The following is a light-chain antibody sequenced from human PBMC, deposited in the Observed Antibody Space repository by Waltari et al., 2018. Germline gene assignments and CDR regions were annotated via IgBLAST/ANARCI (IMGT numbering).Light chain of an antibody. J-gene: IGKJ1*01. V-gene: IGKV3-15*01. CDR2: GAS. CDR3: QQYNNWPGT. CDR1: QSISNN. Sequence: EIVMTQSPASLSVSPGERPTLSCRASQSISNNLAWYQQKPGRAPRLLIYGASTRATGIPARFSGSGSGTEFTLTISSLQSEDFAVYYCQQYNNWPGTFGQGTKVEI.